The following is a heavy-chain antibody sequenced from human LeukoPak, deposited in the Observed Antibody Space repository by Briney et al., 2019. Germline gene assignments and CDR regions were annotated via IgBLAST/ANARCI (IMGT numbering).Heavy chain of an antibody. D-gene: IGHD2-2*01. CDR3: AKDSTYCSSTSCYPSYMDV. CDR2: INSRSTYI. J-gene: IGHJ6*03. V-gene: IGHV3-21*01. CDR1: GFTFSSYS. Sequence: GGSLRLSCAVSGFTFSSYSMKWVRQAPGRGLEWVSSINSRSTYIYYADSVRGRLTRSRENSKNTLYLQMNSLRAEDTAVYYCAKDSTYCSSTSCYPSYMDVWGKGTTVTVSS.